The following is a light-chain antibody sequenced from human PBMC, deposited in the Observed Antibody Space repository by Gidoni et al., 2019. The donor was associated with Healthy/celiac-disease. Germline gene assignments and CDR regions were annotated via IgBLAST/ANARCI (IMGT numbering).Light chain of an antibody. CDR3: AAWDDSLNGPV. J-gene: IGLJ2*01. V-gene: IGLV1-44*01. CDR2: SNN. Sequence: QSVLTQPPSASGTPGQRVTISCSGSSSNIGSNTVHWYTQPPGTAPKLLIYSNNQRPSGVPDRFSGSKSGTSASLAISGLQSEDEADYYCAAWDDSLNGPVFGGGTKLTVL. CDR1: SSNIGSNT.